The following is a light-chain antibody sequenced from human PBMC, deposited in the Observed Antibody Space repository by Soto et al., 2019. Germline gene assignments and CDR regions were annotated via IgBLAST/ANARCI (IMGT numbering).Light chain of an antibody. CDR3: QQRSNWPPVT. Sequence: PGESATLSCRASERVSTNLAWYQQTPGQAPRLLIYSASRRPTDIPVRFSGSGSGAEFTLTISSLEPEDFGVYYCQQRSNWPPVTFGGGTKVDIK. CDR2: SAS. CDR1: ERVSTN. J-gene: IGKJ4*01. V-gene: IGKV3-11*01.